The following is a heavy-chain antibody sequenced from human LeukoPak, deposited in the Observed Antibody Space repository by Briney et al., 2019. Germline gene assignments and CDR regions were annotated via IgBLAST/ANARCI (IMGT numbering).Heavy chain of an antibody. V-gene: IGHV3-53*01. CDR1: GFTVSSNY. D-gene: IGHD2-2*01. CDR3: ARSCSYCSSTYYMDV. CDR2: IHSGGST. Sequence: TGGSLRLSCAASGFTVSSNYMSWVRQAPGKGLEWVSVIHSGGSTYYADSVKGRFTISRDNSKNTLYLQMNSLRAEDTAVYYCARSCSYCSSTYYMDVWGKGTTVTVSS. J-gene: IGHJ6*03.